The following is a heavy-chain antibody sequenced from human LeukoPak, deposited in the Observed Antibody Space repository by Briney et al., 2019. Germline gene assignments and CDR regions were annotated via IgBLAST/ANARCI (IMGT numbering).Heavy chain of an antibody. Sequence: GASVKASCKTSGYSFINYGITWVRQAPGQGLKWMGWVSAYADNTNYVQKFQGRVSMTTDTSTNTAYMELRSLRPDDTAVYYCARDCIGCHGFDFWGQGTLVTVSS. CDR3: ARDCIGCHGFDF. V-gene: IGHV1-18*01. CDR1: GYSFINYG. D-gene: IGHD2-15*01. J-gene: IGHJ4*02. CDR2: VSAYADNT.